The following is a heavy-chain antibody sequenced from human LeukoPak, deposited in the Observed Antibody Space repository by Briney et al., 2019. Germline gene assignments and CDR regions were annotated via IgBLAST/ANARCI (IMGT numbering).Heavy chain of an antibody. J-gene: IGHJ4*02. CDR2: MNPNSGNT. D-gene: IGHD3-10*01. CDR3: ARGRVPYYGSGSYYS. V-gene: IGHV1-8*01. CDR1: GYTFTSYD. Sequence: ASVTVSCKASGYTFTSYDINWVRQATGQGLEWMGWMNPNSGNTGYAQKFQGRVTMTRNTSISTAYMELSSLRSEDTAVYYCARGRVPYYGSGSYYSWGQGTLVTVSS.